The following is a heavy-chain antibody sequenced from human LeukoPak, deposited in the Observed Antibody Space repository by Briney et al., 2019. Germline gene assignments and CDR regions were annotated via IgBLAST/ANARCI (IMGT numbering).Heavy chain of an antibody. D-gene: IGHD5-24*01. CDR2: IYPGGSET. CDR3: ARASRDGYNQNFDH. J-gene: IGHJ4*02. CDR1: GYSFSSYW. Sequence: GKSLKISCKGLGYSFSSYWNAWVRQRPGKGLEWMGIIYPGGSETRYDPSFQGQVTISADSSTSTAYLQWSSLRASDTAMYYCARASRDGYNQNFDHWGQGTLVTVSS. V-gene: IGHV5-51*01.